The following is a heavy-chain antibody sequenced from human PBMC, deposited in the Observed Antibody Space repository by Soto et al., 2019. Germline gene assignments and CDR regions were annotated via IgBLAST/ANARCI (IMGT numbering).Heavy chain of an antibody. CDR3: AGSYGSGMSWFDP. CDR1: GYTFTSYY. V-gene: IGHV1-46*01. D-gene: IGHD3-10*01. J-gene: IGHJ5*02. CDR2: INPSGGST. Sequence: ASVKVSCKASGYTFTSYYMHWVRQASGQGLEWMGIINPSGGSTSYAQKFQGRVTMTRDTSTSTVYMELSSLRSEDTAAYYCAGSYGSGMSWFDPWGQGTLVTVSS.